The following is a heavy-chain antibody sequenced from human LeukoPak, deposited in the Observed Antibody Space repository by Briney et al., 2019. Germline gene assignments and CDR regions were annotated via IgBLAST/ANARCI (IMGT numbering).Heavy chain of an antibody. J-gene: IGHJ6*02. CDR3: ARGPHIAVAGTEAEGAYYYYGMDV. D-gene: IGHD6-19*01. V-gene: IGHV4-34*01. CDR1: GGSFSGYY. Sequence: SETLSLTCAVYGGSFSGYYWSWIRQPPGRGLEWIGEINHSGSTNYNPSLKSRVTMSVDTSKNQFSLKLSSVTAADTAVYYCARGPHIAVAGTEAEGAYYYYGMDVWGQGTTVTVSS. CDR2: INHSGST.